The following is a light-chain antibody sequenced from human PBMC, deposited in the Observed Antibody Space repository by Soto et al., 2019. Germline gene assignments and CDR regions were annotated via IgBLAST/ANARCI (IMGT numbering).Light chain of an antibody. CDR3: SSYTSSSTPVV. Sequence: QSALTQPASVSGSPGQSITISCTGTSSDVGGYYYVSWYQQQPGKAPKLMIYDVSNRPSGVPNRFSGSKSGNTASLTISGLQAEDEADYYCSSYTSSSTPVVFGGGTKLTVL. CDR1: SSDVGGYYY. CDR2: DVS. J-gene: IGLJ2*01. V-gene: IGLV2-14*01.